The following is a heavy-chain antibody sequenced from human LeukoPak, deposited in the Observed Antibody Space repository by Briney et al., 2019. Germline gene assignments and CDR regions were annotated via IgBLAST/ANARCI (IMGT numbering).Heavy chain of an antibody. CDR1: GFTFSIDS. CDR3: VQDCVWGTSVFDY. CDR2: IKTEGSEK. J-gene: IGHJ4*02. Sequence: GGSLRLSCAASGFTFSIDSISWFRQIPGKGLEWLGNIKTEGSEKYYLDSVRGRFTISRDNAKNSLFLQMNSVRGGVTAGDYCVQDCVWGTSVFDYWGQGTLVTVTS. V-gene: IGHV3-7*01. D-gene: IGHD3-16*01.